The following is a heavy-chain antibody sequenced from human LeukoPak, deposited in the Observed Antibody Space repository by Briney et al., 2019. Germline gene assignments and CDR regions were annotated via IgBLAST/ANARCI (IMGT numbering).Heavy chain of an antibody. CDR2: IRYDDSDK. CDR1: GFSFSTSG. Sequence: PGGSLRLSCAASGFSFSTSGMHWVRQAPGKGLEWVAFIRYDDSDKYHADSVRGRSTISRDNSKNTLYLQMHSLRPEDTAVYYCGPLIGGYWGQGARVTVSS. D-gene: IGHD2-21*01. V-gene: IGHV3-30*02. CDR3: GPLIGGY. J-gene: IGHJ4*02.